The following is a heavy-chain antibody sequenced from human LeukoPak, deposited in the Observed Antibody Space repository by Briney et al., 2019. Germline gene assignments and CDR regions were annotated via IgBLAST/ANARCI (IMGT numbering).Heavy chain of an antibody. D-gene: IGHD2-21*01. V-gene: IGHV3-21*01. CDR3: ARVTPYHSLWAFDY. Sequence: GGSLRLSCAAPGFTFSSYSMNWVPQAPGKGLEWVSSISRSSSYIYYADSVKGRFTISRDNAKNSLYLQMNSLRAEDTAVYYCARVTPYHSLWAFDYWGQGTLVTVSS. CDR2: ISRSSSYI. J-gene: IGHJ4*02. CDR1: GFTFSSYS.